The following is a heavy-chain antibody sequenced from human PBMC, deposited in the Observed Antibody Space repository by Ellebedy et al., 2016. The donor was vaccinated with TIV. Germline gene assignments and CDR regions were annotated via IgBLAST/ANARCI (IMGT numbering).Heavy chain of an antibody. Sequence: AASVKVSCKASGSTFTTYAMHWVRQPPGQRLEWMACFNAGNGNTKYSQMFQGRVTITRDTSATTVYMELSSLRSEDTAVYYSAKQGGYSYGSPFDNWGQGTLVTVSS. CDR2: FNAGNGNT. D-gene: IGHD5-18*01. V-gene: IGHV1-3*01. CDR3: AKQGGYSYGSPFDN. CDR1: GSTFTTYA. J-gene: IGHJ4*02.